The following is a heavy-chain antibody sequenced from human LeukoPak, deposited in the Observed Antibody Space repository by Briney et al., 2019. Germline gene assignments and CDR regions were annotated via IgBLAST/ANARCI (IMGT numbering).Heavy chain of an antibody. CDR3: AKEGGYYYDSSGYYPLEYFQH. J-gene: IGHJ1*01. D-gene: IGHD3-22*01. V-gene: IGHV3-33*06. Sequence: PGGSLRLSCAASGFTFSSYGMHRVRQAPGKGLEWVAVIWYDGSNKYYADSVKGRFTISRDNSKNTLYLQMNSLRAEDTAEYYCAKEGGYYYDSSGYYPLEYFQHWGQGTLVTVSS. CDR1: GFTFSSYG. CDR2: IWYDGSNK.